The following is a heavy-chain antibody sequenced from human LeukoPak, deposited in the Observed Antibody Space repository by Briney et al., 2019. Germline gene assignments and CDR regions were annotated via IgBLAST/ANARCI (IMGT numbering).Heavy chain of an antibody. D-gene: IGHD6-13*01. V-gene: IGHV4-59*01. CDR2: IYYSGST. Sequence: SETLSLTCTVSGGSISSYYWSWIRQPSGKGLEWIGYIYYSGSTNYNPSLKSRVTISVDTSKNQFSLKLSSVTAADTAVYYCARAGRSIAAAAWYFDYWGQGTLVTVSS. CDR1: GGSISSYY. J-gene: IGHJ4*02. CDR3: ARAGRSIAAAAWYFDY.